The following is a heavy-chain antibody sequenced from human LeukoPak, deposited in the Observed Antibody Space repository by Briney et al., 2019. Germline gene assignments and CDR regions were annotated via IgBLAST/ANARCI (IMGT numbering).Heavy chain of an antibody. Sequence: SGGSLRLSCAASGFTFSSYSMNWVRQAPGKGLEWVSSISSSSSYIYYADSVKGRFTISRDNAKNSLFLQMNSLRSEDTAVYYCAREYSSSSGYYGMDVWGQGTTVTVSS. CDR2: ISSSSSYI. J-gene: IGHJ6*02. CDR1: GFTFSSYS. D-gene: IGHD6-6*01. V-gene: IGHV3-21*01. CDR3: AREYSSSSGYYGMDV.